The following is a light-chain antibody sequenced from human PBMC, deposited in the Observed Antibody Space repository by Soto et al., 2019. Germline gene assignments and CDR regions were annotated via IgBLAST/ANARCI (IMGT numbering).Light chain of an antibody. Sequence: EIVLTQSPGTLSLSPGERATLSCRASQSVSSSYLAWYQQKPGQAPRLLIYGASSRATGIPDRFSGSGSGTDFTLIISRLEPEDFAVYYCQQYRGSPPYTFGQGTKLEIK. CDR3: QQYRGSPPYT. J-gene: IGKJ2*01. CDR1: QSVSSSY. V-gene: IGKV3-20*01. CDR2: GAS.